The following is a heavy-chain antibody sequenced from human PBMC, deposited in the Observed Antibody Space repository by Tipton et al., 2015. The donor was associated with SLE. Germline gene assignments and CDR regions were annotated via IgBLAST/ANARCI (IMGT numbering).Heavy chain of an antibody. V-gene: IGHV4-38-2*01. Sequence: LRLSCAVSGHSLSSGYYWGWIRQPPGKGLEWIGSIYHSGSTYSNPSLKSRVTISVDTSKNQFSLKLSSVTAADTAVYYCARHQGGFDYWGQGTLVTVSS. CDR2: IYHSGST. CDR1: GHSLSSGYY. J-gene: IGHJ4*02. CDR3: ARHQGGFDY.